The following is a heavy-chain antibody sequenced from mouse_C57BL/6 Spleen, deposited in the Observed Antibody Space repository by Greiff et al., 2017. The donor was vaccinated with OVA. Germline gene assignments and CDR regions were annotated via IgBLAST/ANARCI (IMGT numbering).Heavy chain of an antibody. CDR1: GYSITSGYY. V-gene: IGHV3-6*01. D-gene: IGHD2-4*01. J-gene: IGHJ3*01. Sequence: EVQLQESGPGLVKPSQSLSLTCSVTGYSITSGYYWNWIRQFPGNKLEWMGYISYDGSNNYNPSLKNRISITRDTSKNQFFLKLNSVTTEDTATYYCARYDYGFAYWGQGTLVTVSA. CDR3: ARYDYGFAY. CDR2: ISYDGSN.